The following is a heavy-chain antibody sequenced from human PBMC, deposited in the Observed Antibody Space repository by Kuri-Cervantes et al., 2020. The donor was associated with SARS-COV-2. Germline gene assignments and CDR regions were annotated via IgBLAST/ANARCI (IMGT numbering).Heavy chain of an antibody. D-gene: IGHD4-23*01. CDR2: ISSSGSTI. J-gene: IGHJ5*02. V-gene: IGHV3-48*03. Sequence: LSLTCAASGFTFSSYEMNWVRQAPGKGLEWVSYISSSGSTIYYADSVKGRFTISRDNAKNSLYLQTNSLRAEDTAVYYCAPPVGGNSVPSTWGQGTLVTVSS. CDR3: APPVGGNSVPST. CDR1: GFTFSSYE.